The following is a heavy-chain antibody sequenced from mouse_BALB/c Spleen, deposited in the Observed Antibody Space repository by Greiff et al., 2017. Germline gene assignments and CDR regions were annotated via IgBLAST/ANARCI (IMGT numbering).Heavy chain of an antibody. D-gene: IGHD2-4*01. CDR1: GYSITSDYA. CDR3: ARHYDYDGPLDY. Sequence: EVMLVESGPGLVKPSQSLSLTCTVTGYSITSDYAWTWIRQFPGNKLEWMGYISYSGSTSYNPSLKSRISITRDTSKNQFFLQLNSVTTEDTATYYCARHYDYDGPLDYWGQGTTLTVSS. V-gene: IGHV3-2*02. J-gene: IGHJ2*01. CDR2: ISYSGST.